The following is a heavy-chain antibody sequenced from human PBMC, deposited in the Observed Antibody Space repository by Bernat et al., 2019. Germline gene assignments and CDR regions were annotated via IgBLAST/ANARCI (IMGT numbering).Heavy chain of an antibody. Sequence: EVQLVESGGGLVQPGGSLRLSCAASGFTFSIYCMTWVRQAPGKGLEWVADINEGRSEKYYVDSVKGRFTISRDNAKNSLYLEVNSLRAEDTAVYYCARSGSAGSLDYWGQGTLVTVSS. CDR1: GFTFSIYC. D-gene: IGHD6-25*01. J-gene: IGHJ4*02. V-gene: IGHV3-7*01. CDR3: ARSGSAGSLDY. CDR2: INEGRSEK.